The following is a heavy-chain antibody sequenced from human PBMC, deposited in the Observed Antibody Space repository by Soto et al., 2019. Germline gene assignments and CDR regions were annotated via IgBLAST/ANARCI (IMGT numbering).Heavy chain of an antibody. CDR3: ARGERLYYYNGMDV. Sequence: GASVKVSCKASGYNFTTYAMLWVRQAPGQRLEWMGWINTGNGNTKYSPKFQGRVTITRDTSASTAYMELSGLKSEDTAVYYCARGERLYYYNGMDVWGPGSTVTVSS. CDR2: INTGNGNT. CDR1: GYNFTTYA. V-gene: IGHV1-3*04. J-gene: IGHJ6*02. D-gene: IGHD3-3*01.